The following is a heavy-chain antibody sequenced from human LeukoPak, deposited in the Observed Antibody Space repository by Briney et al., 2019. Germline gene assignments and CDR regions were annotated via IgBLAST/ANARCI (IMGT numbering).Heavy chain of an antibody. CDR3: TRAYPPLRTAAAGDL. CDR2: IRNKPNSYAT. J-gene: IGHJ5*02. D-gene: IGHD6-13*01. CDR1: GFTFSGSA. V-gene: IGHV3-73*01. Sequence: GGSLRLSCAASGFTFSGSALHWVRQASGKGLQWVGRIRNKPNSYATAYAASVKGRFTISRDDSKNTAYLQMNSLRDEDTAVYYCTRAYPPLRTAAAGDLWGLGTLVSVSS.